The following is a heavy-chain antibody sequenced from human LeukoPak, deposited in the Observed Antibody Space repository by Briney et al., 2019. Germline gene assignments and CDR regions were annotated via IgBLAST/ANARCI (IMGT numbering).Heavy chain of an antibody. D-gene: IGHD6-19*01. Sequence: GGSLGLSCAASGFTVSSNYMTWVRQAPGKGLEWVANIKQDGSEKFYVDSVKGRFTISRDNAKNSLFLQMNSLRAEDTAVYYCARGQGWLVDYWGQGTLVTVSS. CDR2: IKQDGSEK. J-gene: IGHJ4*02. V-gene: IGHV3-7*05. CDR3: ARGQGWLVDY. CDR1: GFTVSSNY.